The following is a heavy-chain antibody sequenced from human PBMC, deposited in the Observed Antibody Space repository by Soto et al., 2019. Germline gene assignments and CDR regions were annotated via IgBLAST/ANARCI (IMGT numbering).Heavy chain of an antibody. D-gene: IGHD2-2*01. CDR3: ATFRFFTSTICYGREGGF. Sequence: EVQLLESGGGLVQPGGSLRLSCAASVFTFSSYGMSWVRQAPGKGLEWVSTMSGSGGYTYYADSVEGRFAISRDNSKNTLYLQLADLRAEDTAVYYCATFRFFTSTICYGREGGFWGQGTLVTVYS. CDR1: VFTFSSYG. J-gene: IGHJ4*02. V-gene: IGHV3-23*01. CDR2: MSGSGGYT.